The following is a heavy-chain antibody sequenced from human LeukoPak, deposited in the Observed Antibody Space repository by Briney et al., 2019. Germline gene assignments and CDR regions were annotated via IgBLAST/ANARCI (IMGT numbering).Heavy chain of an antibody. CDR2: INPNSGGT. CDR3: ARDLDPDDSSGYYSDY. Sequence: ASVKVSCKASGYTFTGYYLHWVRQAPGQGLEWMGWINPNSGGTNYAQKFQGRVTMTRDTSISTAYMELSRLRSDDTAVYYCARDLDPDDSSGYYSDYWGQGTLVTVSS. CDR1: GYTFTGYY. D-gene: IGHD3-22*01. V-gene: IGHV1-2*02. J-gene: IGHJ4*02.